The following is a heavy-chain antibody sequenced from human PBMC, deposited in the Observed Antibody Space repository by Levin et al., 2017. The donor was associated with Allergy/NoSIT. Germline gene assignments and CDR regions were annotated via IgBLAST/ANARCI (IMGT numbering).Heavy chain of an antibody. Sequence: GESLKISCSVSGFSFSDYAMNWVRQAPGKGLEYVSFINKDGDRTNYADSVKGRFTVSRDNSKNTLYLQMSSLRAEDTAVYYCVPDTGIVSPYYFDYWGHGTLVTVSS. V-gene: IGHV3-64D*06. J-gene: IGHJ4*01. CDR3: VPDTGIVSPYYFDY. CDR1: GFSFSDYA. D-gene: IGHD5-18*01. CDR2: INKDGDRT.